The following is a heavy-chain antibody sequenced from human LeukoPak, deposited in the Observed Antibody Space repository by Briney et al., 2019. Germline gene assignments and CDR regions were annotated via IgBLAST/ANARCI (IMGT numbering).Heavy chain of an antibody. D-gene: IGHD2-15*01. V-gene: IGHV3-30-3*01. Sequence: PGRSLRLSCAASGFTFSSYAMHWVRQAPGTGLEWVAVISYDGSNKYYADSVKGRFTISRDNSKNTLYLQMNSLRAEDTAVYYCARASRYCSGGSCYRWFDPWGQGTLVTVSS. CDR1: GFTFSSYA. CDR2: ISYDGSNK. CDR3: ARASRYCSGGSCYRWFDP. J-gene: IGHJ5*02.